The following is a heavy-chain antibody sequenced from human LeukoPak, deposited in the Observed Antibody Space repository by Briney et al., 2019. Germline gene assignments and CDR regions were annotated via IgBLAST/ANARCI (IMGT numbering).Heavy chain of an antibody. CDR1: GFTFSNYF. CDR3: ARDYRFYDSSGYTNWYFDL. D-gene: IGHD3-22*01. CDR2: ISSNGGST. V-gene: IGHV3-64D*06. Sequence: AGGSLRLSCSASGFTFSNYFMHWVRQAPGKGLEYVSSISSNGGSTDYADSVKGRFAISRDNSKNMLYLQMSSLRTEDTAVYYCARDYRFYDSSGYTNWYFDLWGRGTLVTVSS. J-gene: IGHJ2*01.